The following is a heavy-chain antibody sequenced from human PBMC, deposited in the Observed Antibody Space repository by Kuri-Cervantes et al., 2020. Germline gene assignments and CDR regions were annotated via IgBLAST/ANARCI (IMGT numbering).Heavy chain of an antibody. CDR1: GSTFSSYA. Sequence: LSLTCAASGSTFSSYAMHWVRQAPGKGLEWVAVISYDGSNKYYADSVKGRFTISRDNSKNTLYLQMNSLRAEDTAVYYCARDFGSGYFDYWGQGTLVTVSS. D-gene: IGHD3-3*01. CDR2: ISYDGSNK. V-gene: IGHV3-30-3*01. J-gene: IGHJ4*02. CDR3: ARDFGSGYFDY.